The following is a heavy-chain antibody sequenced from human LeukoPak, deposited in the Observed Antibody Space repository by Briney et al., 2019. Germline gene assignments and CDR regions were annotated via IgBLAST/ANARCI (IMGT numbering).Heavy chain of an antibody. CDR2: ISYSGDTI. Sequence: GGSLRLSCTVSGFTFSDYYMTWIRQAPGKGLEWVSYISYSGDTIYYADSVKGRFTISRDNAKNSLYLQMNSLKAEDTAVYYCARVRYSSSFLLNYYYYYMDVWGKGTTVTVSS. CDR1: GFTFSDYY. J-gene: IGHJ6*03. V-gene: IGHV3-11*04. CDR3: ARVRYSSSFLLNYYYYYMDV. D-gene: IGHD6-6*01.